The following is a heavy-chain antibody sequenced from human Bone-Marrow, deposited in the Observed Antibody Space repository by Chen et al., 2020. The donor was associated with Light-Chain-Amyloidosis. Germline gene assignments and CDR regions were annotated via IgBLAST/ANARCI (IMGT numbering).Heavy chain of an antibody. J-gene: IGHJ4*02. CDR2: IYPDDSDA. Sequence: EVQLEQSGPEVKKPGESLKISCNGSGYTFPNYWIGWVRQMPGKGLEWMGVIYPDDSDARYSPSFEGQVTISADKSITTAYLQWMSLKASDTAMYYCARRRDGYNFDYWGQGTLVTVSS. CDR1: GYTFPNYW. D-gene: IGHD5-12*01. V-gene: IGHV5-51*01. CDR3: ARRRDGYNFDY.